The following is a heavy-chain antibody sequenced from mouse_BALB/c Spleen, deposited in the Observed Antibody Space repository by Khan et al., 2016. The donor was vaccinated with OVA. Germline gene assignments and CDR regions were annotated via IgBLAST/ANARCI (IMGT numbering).Heavy chain of an antibody. D-gene: IGHD2-1*01. J-gene: IGHJ3*01. CDR1: GFNIKDTY. CDR3: ATRYGNPFAF. CDR2: IDPPNDDS. Sequence: VQLQQSGAELVKPGASVKLSCSASGFNIKDTYIHWMKQRPEQGLEWIGRIDPPNDDSKYGPKFQAKATLTADTSSHTAYLQFSSLTSEDTAVYYCATRYGNPFAFWGQGTLVSVSA. V-gene: IGHV14-3*02.